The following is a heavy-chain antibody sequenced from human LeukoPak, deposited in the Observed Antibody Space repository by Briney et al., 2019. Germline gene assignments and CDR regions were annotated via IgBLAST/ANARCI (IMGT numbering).Heavy chain of an antibody. J-gene: IGHJ4*02. D-gene: IGHD3-10*01. CDR3: ARVGYLYGGSIDY. Sequence: GGSLRLSCAASGFTFSIYSMNWVRQAPGKGLEWVSYISSSNSAIYYADSVKGRFTISRDNANNSLYLQMNSLRAEDAAVYYCARVGYLYGGSIDYWGQGTLVTVSS. CDR2: ISSSNSAI. CDR1: GFTFSIYS. V-gene: IGHV3-48*01.